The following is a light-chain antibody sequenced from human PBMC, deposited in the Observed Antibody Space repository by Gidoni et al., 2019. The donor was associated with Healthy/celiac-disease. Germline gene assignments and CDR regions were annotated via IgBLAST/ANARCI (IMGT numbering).Light chain of an antibody. J-gene: IGLJ2*01. CDR2: KDS. CDR3: QSADSSGTYVV. Sequence: SYELTQPPSVSVSPGQPARITCSGDALPKQYASWYQQKPGQAPVLGIYKDSERPSGIPERFSGSSSGTTVTLTISGVQAEDEADYYCQSADSSGTYVVFGGGTKLTVL. CDR1: ALPKQY. V-gene: IGLV3-25*03.